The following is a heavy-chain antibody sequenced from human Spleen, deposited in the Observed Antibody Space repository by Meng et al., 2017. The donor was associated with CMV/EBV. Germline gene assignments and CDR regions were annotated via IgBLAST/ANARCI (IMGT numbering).Heavy chain of an antibody. J-gene: IGHJ4*02. V-gene: IGHV1-2*02. CDR2: IQPSTGVT. Sequence: SCKASGYTFIGYYIHGVRQAPGQGLEWMGWIQPSTGVTNYAQKCQGRVTVTRDTSVATVYMELSRLTSDDTAMYYCARDDNWGPDYWGQGTLVTVSS. CDR3: ARDDNWGPDY. CDR1: GYTFIGYY. D-gene: IGHD7-27*01.